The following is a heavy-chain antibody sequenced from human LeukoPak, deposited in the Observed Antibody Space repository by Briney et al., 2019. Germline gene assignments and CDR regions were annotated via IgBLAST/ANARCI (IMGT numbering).Heavy chain of an antibody. D-gene: IGHD2-2*01. CDR3: ARGGCSSTSCYYDY. J-gene: IGHJ4*02. Sequence: SETLSLTCAVYGGSFSGYFWSWIRQPPGKGLEWIGEINHSGSTNYNPSLKSRVTISVDTSKNQFSLKVSSVTAADTAVYYCARGGCSSTSCYYDYWGRGTLVTVSS. CDR2: INHSGST. CDR1: GGSFSGYF. V-gene: IGHV4-34*01.